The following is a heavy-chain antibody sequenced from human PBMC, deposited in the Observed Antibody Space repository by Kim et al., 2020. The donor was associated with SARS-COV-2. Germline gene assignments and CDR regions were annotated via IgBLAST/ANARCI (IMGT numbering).Heavy chain of an antibody. D-gene: IGHD5-12*01. Sequence: ASVKVSCKASGYSFTTYAINWLRQAPGQGLEWLGWIITNTGNPKYAQDFRGRFVFSLDTSVSTAYLQISSLKAEDTAVYYCARDRQGDGYNGDLESWGQGTLVTVSS. CDR1: GYSFTTYA. V-gene: IGHV7-4-1*02. CDR2: IITNTGNP. CDR3: ARDRQGDGYNGDLES. J-gene: IGHJ4*02.